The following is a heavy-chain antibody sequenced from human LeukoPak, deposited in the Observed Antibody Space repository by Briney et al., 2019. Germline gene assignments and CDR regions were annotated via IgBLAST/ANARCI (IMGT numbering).Heavy chain of an antibody. CDR3: ARDAYTAMVVQYYYGMDV. J-gene: IGHJ6*02. D-gene: IGHD5-18*01. Sequence: QPGGSLRLSCAASGFTFSSYWMSWVRQAPGKGLEWVANIKEDGSEKYYVDSVKGRFTISRDNAKNSLYLQMNSLRAEDTAVYYCARDAYTAMVVQYYYGMDVWGQGTTVPVSS. V-gene: IGHV3-7*01. CDR1: GFTFSSYW. CDR2: IKEDGSEK.